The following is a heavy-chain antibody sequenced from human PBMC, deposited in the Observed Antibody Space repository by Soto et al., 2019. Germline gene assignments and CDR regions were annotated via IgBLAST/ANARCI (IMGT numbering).Heavy chain of an antibody. CDR3: ARHVPAAGYYYGMDV. D-gene: IGHD2-2*01. V-gene: IGHV1-69*12. Sequence: QVQLVQSGAEVKKPGSSVKVSCKASGGTFSSSAISWVRQAPGQGLEWMGGIIPIFGTANYAQKFQCRVTITADESTSTASMELSSLRSEDTAVYYCARHVPAAGYYYGMDVWGQGTTVTVSS. CDR1: GGTFSSSA. J-gene: IGHJ6*02. CDR2: IIPIFGTA.